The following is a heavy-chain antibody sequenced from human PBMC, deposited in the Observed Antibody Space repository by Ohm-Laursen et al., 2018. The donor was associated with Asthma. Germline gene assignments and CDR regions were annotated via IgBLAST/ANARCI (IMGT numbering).Heavy chain of an antibody. J-gene: IGHJ4*02. CDR1: GFIVSTKF. Sequence: SLRLSCAASGFIVSTKFMIWVRQAPGKGLDWVSVIFGSTGTNYADSVKGRFTISRDNAQNSLYLQMNNVRAEDKAVYYCARDDGVIAGSGFDYWGQGTLVTVSS. CDR3: ARDDGVIAGSGFDY. D-gene: IGHD2-15*01. V-gene: IGHV3-53*01. CDR2: IFGSTGT.